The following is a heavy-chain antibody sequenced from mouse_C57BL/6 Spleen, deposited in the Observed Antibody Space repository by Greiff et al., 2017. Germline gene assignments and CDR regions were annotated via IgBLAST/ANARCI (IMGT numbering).Heavy chain of an antibody. V-gene: IGHV1-26*01. CDR1: GYTFTDYY. J-gene: IGHJ4*01. Sequence: EVMLQQSGPELVKPGASVKISCKASGYTFTDYYMNWVKQSHGKSLEWIGDINPNNGGTSYNQKFKGKATLTVDKSSSTAYMELRSLTSEDSAVYYCARSPDDYERDAMDYWGQGTSVTVSS. CDR2: INPNNGGT. D-gene: IGHD2-4*01. CDR3: ARSPDDYERDAMDY.